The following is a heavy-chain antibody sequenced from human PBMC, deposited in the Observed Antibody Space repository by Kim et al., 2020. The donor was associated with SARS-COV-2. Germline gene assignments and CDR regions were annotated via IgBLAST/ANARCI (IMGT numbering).Heavy chain of an antibody. D-gene: IGHD6-13*01. V-gene: IGHV3-23*01. Sequence: GRFTNSRDNSKNTLYLQMNSLRAEDTAVYYCAKTAISIAAAGTLSDWFDPWGQGTLVTVSS. CDR3: AKTAISIAAAGTLSDWFDP. J-gene: IGHJ5*02.